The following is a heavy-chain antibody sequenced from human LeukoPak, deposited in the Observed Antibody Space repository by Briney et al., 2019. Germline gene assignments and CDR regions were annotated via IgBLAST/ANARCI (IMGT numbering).Heavy chain of an antibody. Sequence: SETLSLTCAVYGGSFSGYYWSWIRQPPGKGLEWIGEINHSGGTNYNPSLKSRVTISVDTSKNQFSLKLSSVTAADTAVYYCARGQGPTYYYGSGSYCRFDYWGPGTLVTVSS. CDR3: ARGQGPTYYYGSGSYCRFDY. D-gene: IGHD3-10*01. CDR1: GGSFSGYY. J-gene: IGHJ4*02. CDR2: INHSGGT. V-gene: IGHV4-34*01.